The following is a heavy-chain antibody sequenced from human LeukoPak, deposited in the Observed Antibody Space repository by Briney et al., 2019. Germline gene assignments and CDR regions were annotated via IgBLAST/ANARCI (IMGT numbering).Heavy chain of an antibody. D-gene: IGHD3-10*01. V-gene: IGHV3-23*01. J-gene: IGHJ5*02. CDR3: AKVVTMVRGVIMPGLSLGESNWFDP. CDR2: ISGSGGST. CDR1: GFTFSSYA. Sequence: GGSLRLSCAASGFTFSSYAMSWVRQAPGKGLEWVSAISGSGGSTYYADSVKGRFTISRDNSKNTLYLQMNSLRAEDTAVYYCAKVVTMVRGVIMPGLSLGESNWFDPWGQGTLVTVSS.